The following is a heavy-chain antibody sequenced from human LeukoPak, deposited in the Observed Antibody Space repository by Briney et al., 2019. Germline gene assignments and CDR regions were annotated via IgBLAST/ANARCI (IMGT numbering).Heavy chain of an antibody. CDR2: IIPIFGTA. D-gene: IGHD3-22*01. CDR1: GGTFSSYA. V-gene: IGHV1-69*13. Sequence: SVKVSCKASGGTFSSYAISWVRQAPGQGLEWMGGIIPIFGTANYAQKFQGRVTITADESTSTAYMELSSLRAEDTAVYYCARSPYYYDRSGRNWYFDLWGRGTLVTVSS. J-gene: IGHJ2*01. CDR3: ARSPYYYDRSGRNWYFDL.